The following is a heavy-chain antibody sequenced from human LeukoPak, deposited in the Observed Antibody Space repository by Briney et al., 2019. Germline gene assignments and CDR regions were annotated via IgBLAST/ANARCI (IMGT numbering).Heavy chain of an antibody. D-gene: IGHD3-3*01. CDR3: ARGTSYYDFWSGYPRNIAFDI. Sequence: PSETLSLTCTVSGGSISSGSYYWSWIRQPAGKGLEWIGRIYTSGSTNYNPSLKSRVTISVDTSKNQFSPKLSSVTAADTAVYYCARGTSYYDFWSGYPRNIAFDIWGQGTMVTVSS. CDR1: GGSISSGSYY. J-gene: IGHJ3*02. V-gene: IGHV4-61*02. CDR2: IYTSGST.